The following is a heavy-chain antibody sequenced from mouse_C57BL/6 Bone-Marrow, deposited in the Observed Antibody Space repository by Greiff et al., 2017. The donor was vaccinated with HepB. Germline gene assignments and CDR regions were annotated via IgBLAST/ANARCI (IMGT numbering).Heavy chain of an antibody. D-gene: IGHD2-3*01. J-gene: IGHJ3*01. CDR1: GFTFSSYG. CDR2: ISSGGSYT. CDR3: GRQGGWLTPRWFAY. Sequence: EVKLVESGGDLVKPGGSLKLSCAASGFTFSSYGMSWVRQTPDKRLEWVATISSGGSYTYYPDSVKGRFTISRDNAKNTLYLQMSSLKSEDTAMYYWGRQGGWLTPRWFAYWGQGTLVTVSA. V-gene: IGHV5-6*01.